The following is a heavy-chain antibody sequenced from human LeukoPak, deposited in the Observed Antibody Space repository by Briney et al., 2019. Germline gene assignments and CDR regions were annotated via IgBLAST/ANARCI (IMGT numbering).Heavy chain of an antibody. Sequence: HPGGSLRLSCAASGFTFSSYGMSWVRQAPGKGLEWVSAISGSGGSTYYADSVKGRFTISRDNSKNTLYLQMNSLRAEDTAVYYCARCGYILTGLIDYWGQGTLVTVSS. CDR3: ARCGYILTGLIDY. D-gene: IGHD3-9*01. V-gene: IGHV3-23*01. J-gene: IGHJ4*02. CDR1: GFTFSSYG. CDR2: ISGSGGST.